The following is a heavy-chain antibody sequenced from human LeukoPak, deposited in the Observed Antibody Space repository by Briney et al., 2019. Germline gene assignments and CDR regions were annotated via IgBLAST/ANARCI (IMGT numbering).Heavy chain of an antibody. Sequence: ASVKVSCKASGYTFTGYYMHWVRQAPGQGLEWMGWINPNSGGTNYAQKFQGWVTITRDKSISTAYMELSRLRSDDTAVYYCARLPTMICSGGSCYGMDVWGQGTTVTVSS. CDR1: GYTFTGYY. CDR3: ARLPTMICSGGSCYGMDV. CDR2: INPNSGGT. J-gene: IGHJ6*02. D-gene: IGHD2-15*01. V-gene: IGHV1-2*04.